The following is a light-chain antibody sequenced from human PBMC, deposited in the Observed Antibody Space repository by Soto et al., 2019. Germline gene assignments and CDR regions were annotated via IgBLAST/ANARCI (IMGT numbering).Light chain of an antibody. CDR1: SSDVGSYDL. CDR3: CSYTGSSTSV. CDR2: EVS. J-gene: IGLJ1*01. V-gene: IGLV2-23*02. Sequence: QSVLTQPASVSGSPGQSITISCTGTSSDVGSYDLVSWYQQHPGKAPKLMIYEVSKRPSGVSNRFSGSKSGNTASLTISGLQAEDEGDYYCCSYTGSSTSVFATGTKVXVL.